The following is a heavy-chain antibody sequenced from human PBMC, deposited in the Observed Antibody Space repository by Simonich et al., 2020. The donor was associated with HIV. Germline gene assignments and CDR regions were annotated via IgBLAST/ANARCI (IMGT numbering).Heavy chain of an antibody. CDR1: GGSFSGYY. CDR2: INHRGST. CDR3: ARDPRRGGVNPYIDY. D-gene: IGHD1-1*01. V-gene: IGHV4-34*01. J-gene: IGHJ4*02. Sequence: QVQLQQWGAGLLKPSETLSLTCAVYGGSFSGYYWSWIRQPPGKGLEWIGEINHRGSTNYNPSLKRRVTISVDTSKNQFSLKLSSVTAADTAVYYCARDPRRGGVNPYIDYWGQGTLVTVSS.